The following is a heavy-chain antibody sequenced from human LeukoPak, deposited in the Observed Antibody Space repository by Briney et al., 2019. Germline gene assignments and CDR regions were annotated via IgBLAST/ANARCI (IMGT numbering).Heavy chain of an antibody. J-gene: IGHJ6*02. D-gene: IGHD2-15*01. CDR3: ATDLAARGFGMDV. CDR1: GYTFNSYG. V-gene: IGHV1-18*01. CDR2: ISAYNGNT. Sequence: ASVKVSCKASGYTFNSYGISWVRQAPGQGLEWMGWISAYNGNTNYAQKLQGRVTMTTDTSTSTAYMELSSLRSEDTAVYYCATDLAARGFGMDVWGQGTTVTVSS.